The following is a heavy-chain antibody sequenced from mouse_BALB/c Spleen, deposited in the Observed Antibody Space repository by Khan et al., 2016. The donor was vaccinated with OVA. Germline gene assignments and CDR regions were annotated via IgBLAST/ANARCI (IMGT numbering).Heavy chain of an antibody. CDR1: GFTFSNYW. Sequence: EVKLEVSGGGLVQPGGSMKLSCVASGFTFSNYWMNWVRQSPEKGFEWVAEIRLKSNIYATHYAESVRGRFTISRDDSRVGFYLQMNNLGAEDTGIYYCTRGWDWYFDVWGAGTTVTVSS. V-gene: IGHV6-6*02. CDR2: IRLKSNIYAT. D-gene: IGHD3-3*01. CDR3: TRGWDWYFDV. J-gene: IGHJ1*01.